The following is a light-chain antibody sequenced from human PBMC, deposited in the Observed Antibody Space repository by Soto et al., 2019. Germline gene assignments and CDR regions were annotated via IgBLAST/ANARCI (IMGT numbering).Light chain of an antibody. J-gene: IGKJ1*01. CDR3: QQRSNWPSGT. Sequence: EIVLTQSPATLSLSPGERATLSCRASQSVTNHLAWYQQNPGQAPRLLIYDASNRATGIPARFSGSGSGTDFTLTISSLEPEDFAVYYCQQRSNWPSGTFGQGTKVEIK. CDR2: DAS. V-gene: IGKV3-11*01. CDR1: QSVTNH.